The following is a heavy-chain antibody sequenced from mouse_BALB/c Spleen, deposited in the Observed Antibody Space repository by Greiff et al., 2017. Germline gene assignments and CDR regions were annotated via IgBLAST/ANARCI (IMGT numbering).Heavy chain of an antibody. CDR1: GYTFTSYW. CDR3: AWGGSGYAWFAY. D-gene: IGHD3-1*01. V-gene: IGHV1-7*01. Sequence: QVQLQQSGAELAKPGASVKMSCKASGYTFTSYWMHWVKQRPGQGLEWIGYINPSTGYTEYNQKFKDKATLTADKSSSTAYMQLSSLTSEDSAVYYCAWGGSGYAWFAYWGQGTLVTVSA. J-gene: IGHJ3*01. CDR2: INPSTGYT.